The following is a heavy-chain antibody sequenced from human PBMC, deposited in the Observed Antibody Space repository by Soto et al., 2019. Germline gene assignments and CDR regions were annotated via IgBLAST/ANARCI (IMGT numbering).Heavy chain of an antibody. D-gene: IGHD3-3*02. J-gene: IGHJ5*02. Sequence: PSETLSLTCGVSGYSISSGYYWGWIRQPPGKGLEWIGSLFHNGNTYYNPSLRSRVSISVDRSKNQFSLKLTSVTATDTAVYYCARVSLDWFDPWGQGTLVTVSS. CDR2: LFHNGNT. V-gene: IGHV4-38-2*01. CDR1: GYSISSGYY. CDR3: ARVSLDWFDP.